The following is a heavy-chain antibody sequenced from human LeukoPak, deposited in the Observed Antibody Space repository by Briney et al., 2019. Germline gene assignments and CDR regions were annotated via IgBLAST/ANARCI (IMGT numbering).Heavy chain of an antibody. J-gene: IGHJ4*02. D-gene: IGHD2-2*01. Sequence: PGGSLRLSCAASGVTLSSYAMSWARQAPGKGLEWVSGISSSGSGGNTYYADSVKGRFTISRDNAKNSLSLQMNSLRAEDTAVYYCARGRYSSRSGGYYFDIWGQGTLVTVSS. V-gene: IGHV3-23*01. CDR2: ISSSGSGGNT. CDR1: GVTLSSYA. CDR3: ARGRYSSRSGGYYFDI.